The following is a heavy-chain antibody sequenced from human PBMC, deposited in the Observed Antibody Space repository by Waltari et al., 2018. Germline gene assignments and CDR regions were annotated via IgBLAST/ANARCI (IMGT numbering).Heavy chain of an antibody. D-gene: IGHD5-12*01. V-gene: IGHV4-39*01. Sequence: QLQLQESGPGLVKPSETLSLTCSVSGASITSNRHYWGWIRQPPGQGLEWIGTLSYSGTTYISPSLKSRVTLSRDTSRNQLSLELGSVTATDTAMYYCATYIGASVGTAAFDVWGQGTMVNVSS. CDR2: LSYSGTT. J-gene: IGHJ3*01. CDR3: ATYIGASVGTAAFDV. CDR1: GASITSNRHY.